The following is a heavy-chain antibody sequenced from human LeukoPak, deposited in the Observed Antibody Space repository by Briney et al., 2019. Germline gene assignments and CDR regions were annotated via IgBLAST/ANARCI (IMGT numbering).Heavy chain of an antibody. J-gene: IGHJ4*02. CDR1: GFTFNSYG. CDR3: AKGWRFLDY. V-gene: IGHV3-30*18. D-gene: IGHD3-16*01. CDR2: ISYDGSNK. Sequence: PGGSLRLSCAASGFTFNSYGMHWVRQAPGKGLEWVAVISYDGSNKYYADSVKGRFTISRDNSKNTLYLQMSSLRTEDTAVYYCAKGWRFLDYWGQGTLVTVSS.